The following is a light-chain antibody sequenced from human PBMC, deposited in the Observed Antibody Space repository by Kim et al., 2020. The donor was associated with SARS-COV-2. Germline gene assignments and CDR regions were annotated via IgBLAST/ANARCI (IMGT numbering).Light chain of an antibody. J-gene: IGKJ2*01. CDR1: QSVSSN. V-gene: IGKV3-15*01. CDR3: QKYNNWPLYT. CDR2: GAS. Sequence: EIVMTQSPATLSVSPGERATLSCRASQSVSSNLAWYHQKPGQPPRLLIYGASTRATGIPTRFSGSGSGTEFTLTISSLQSEDFAVYYCQKYNNWPLYTFGQGTKVDIK.